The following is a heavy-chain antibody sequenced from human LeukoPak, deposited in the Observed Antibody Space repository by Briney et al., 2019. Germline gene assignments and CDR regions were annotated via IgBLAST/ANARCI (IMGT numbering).Heavy chain of an antibody. CDR2: VNPNSGDT. CDR3: ARGRRILVGDTNAGDFFDY. CDR1: GYTFSHYY. D-gene: IGHD1-26*01. Sequence: ASVKFSCKASGYTFSHYYILWVRQAPGQGLEWMGWVNPNSGDTHYAQKFQGRVTMTRDTSISTAYIELSRLRSDDTAVYYCARGRRILVGDTNAGDFFDYWGQGTLVTVSS. V-gene: IGHV1-2*02. J-gene: IGHJ4*02.